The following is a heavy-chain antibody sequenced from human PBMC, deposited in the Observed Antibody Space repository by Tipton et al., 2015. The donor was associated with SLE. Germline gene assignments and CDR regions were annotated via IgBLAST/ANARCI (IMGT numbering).Heavy chain of an antibody. CDR1: GDSINGYY. J-gene: IGHJ6*02. CDR3: AKRNDFWSGYYGYYYGMDV. V-gene: IGHV4-59*12. Sequence: TLSLTCTVSGDSINGYYWTWIRQPPGKGLEWVGYVYSSGFSDYNPSLRSRVTISLDTSKNQFSLKLSSVTAADTAVYYCAKRNDFWSGYYGYYYGMDVWGQGTTVTVSS. D-gene: IGHD3-3*01. CDR2: VYSSGFS.